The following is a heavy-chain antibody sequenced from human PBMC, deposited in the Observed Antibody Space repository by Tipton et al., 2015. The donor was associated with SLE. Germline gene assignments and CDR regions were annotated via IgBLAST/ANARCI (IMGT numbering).Heavy chain of an antibody. CDR3: VRGRLTMVRGAWYFDL. CDR2: SRNKVDSYTT. CDR1: GFTFSDHY. J-gene: IGHJ2*01. D-gene: IGHD3-10*01. Sequence: GSLRLSCAASGFTFSDHYMDWVRQAPGKGLEWVGRSRNKVDSYTTEYATSVKGRFIISRDASKNSLHLQMNSLETEDTALYYCVRGRLTMVRGAWYFDLWGRGTLVTVSS. V-gene: IGHV3-72*01.